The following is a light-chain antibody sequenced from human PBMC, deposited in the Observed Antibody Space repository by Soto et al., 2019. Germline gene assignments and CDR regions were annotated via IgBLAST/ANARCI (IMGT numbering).Light chain of an antibody. V-gene: IGLV2-14*01. CDR3: SSYTTSSNYV. CDR1: SSDVGGHNY. CDR2: EVS. Sequence: QSALTQPASVSGSPGQSITISCTGSSSDVGGHNYVSWYQQLPGKAPKLMIYEVSNRPSGVSNRFSGSKSGNTASLTISGLQAEDEADYYCSSYTTSSNYVFGSGTKVTVL. J-gene: IGLJ1*01.